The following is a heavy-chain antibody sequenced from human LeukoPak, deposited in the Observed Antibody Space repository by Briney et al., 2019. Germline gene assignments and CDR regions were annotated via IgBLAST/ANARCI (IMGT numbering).Heavy chain of an antibody. CDR2: IIPIFGTA. D-gene: IGHD3-3*01. Sequence: ASVKVSCKASGGTFSSYAISGGRQAPGQGGEWMGGIIPIFGTAKYAQKCQGRVTITADESTSKAYMEMRRLRPEDTAVYYCASTIFGVVIIGALSYWGQGTLVTVSS. J-gene: IGHJ4*02. CDR1: GGTFSSYA. V-gene: IGHV1-69*13. CDR3: ASTIFGVVIIGALSY.